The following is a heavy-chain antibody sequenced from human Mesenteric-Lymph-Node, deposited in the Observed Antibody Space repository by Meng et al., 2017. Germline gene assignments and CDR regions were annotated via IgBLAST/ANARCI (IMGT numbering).Heavy chain of an antibody. CDR3: ARGAVAGIDP. D-gene: IGHD6-19*01. V-gene: IGHV6-1*01. CDR2: TYYRSKWYN. J-gene: IGHJ5*02. Sequence: QVQLQLSGPGLVKPSQTLSLTCAISGDSVSSNTVAWNWIRQSPSRGPEWLGRTYYRSKWYNDYPISVKSRVSINADTSKNQFSLQLNSVTPEDTAIYYCARGAVAGIDPWGQGTLVTVSS. CDR1: GDSVSSNTVA.